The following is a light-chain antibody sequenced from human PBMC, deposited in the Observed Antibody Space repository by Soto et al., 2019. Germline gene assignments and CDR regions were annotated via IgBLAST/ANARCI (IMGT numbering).Light chain of an antibody. V-gene: IGLV2-14*01. Sequence: QSVLTQPASVSGSPGQSITISCTGTSSDVGGYNYVSWYQQHPGTAPKLMIYEVSNRPSGVSDRFSGSRSGNTASLTISGLQAEDEAEYYCSSYTNINTRACVFGTGTKLTVL. J-gene: IGLJ1*01. CDR2: EVS. CDR3: SSYTNINTRACV. CDR1: SSDVGGYNY.